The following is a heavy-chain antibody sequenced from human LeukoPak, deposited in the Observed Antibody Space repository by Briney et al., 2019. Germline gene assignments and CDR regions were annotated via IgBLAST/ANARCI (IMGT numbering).Heavy chain of an antibody. CDR2: ISAYNGNT. CDR1: GYTFTSYG. Sequence: GASVKVSCKASGYTFTSYGISWVRQAPGQGLEWMGWISAYNGNTNYAQKLQGRVTMTTDTSTSTAYMELRSLRSDDTAVYYCARDLTRVGGGDAFDIWGQGTMVTVSS. V-gene: IGHV1-18*01. J-gene: IGHJ3*02. D-gene: IGHD3-16*01. CDR3: ARDLTRVGGGDAFDI.